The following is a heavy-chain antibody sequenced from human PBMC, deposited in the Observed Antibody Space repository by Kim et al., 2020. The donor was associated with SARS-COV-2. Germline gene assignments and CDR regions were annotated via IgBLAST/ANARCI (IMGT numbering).Heavy chain of an antibody. CDR2: INHSGST. CDR3: ATLTTVVTSRLGFDP. Sequence: SETLSLTCAVYGGSFSGYYWSWIRQPPGKGLEWIGEINHSGSTNYNPSLKSRVTISVDTSKNQFSLKLSSVTAADTAVYYCATLTTVVTSRLGFDPWGQGTLVTVSS. J-gene: IGHJ5*02. D-gene: IGHD4-17*01. CDR1: GGSFSGYY. V-gene: IGHV4-34*01.